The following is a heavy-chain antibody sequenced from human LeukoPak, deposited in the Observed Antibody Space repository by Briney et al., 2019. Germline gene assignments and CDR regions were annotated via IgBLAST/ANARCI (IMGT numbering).Heavy chain of an antibody. CDR2: ISGSGGST. D-gene: IGHD6-13*01. V-gene: IGHV3-23*01. CDR1: GFTVSSYS. CDR3: AKDAAGPEY. Sequence: PGGSLRLSCAASGFTVSSYSMSWVRQAPGKGLEWVSGISGSGGSTYYADSVKGRFTISRDNSRNTLYLQMNSLRAEDTAVYYCAKDAAGPEYWGQGTLVTVSS. J-gene: IGHJ4*02.